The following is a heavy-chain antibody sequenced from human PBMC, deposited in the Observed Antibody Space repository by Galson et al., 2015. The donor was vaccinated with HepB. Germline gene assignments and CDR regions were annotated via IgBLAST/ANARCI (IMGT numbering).Heavy chain of an antibody. J-gene: IGHJ4*02. CDR2: IIPILGTA. Sequence: SVKVSCKASGGTFSSYAISWVRQAPGQGLEWMGGIIPILGTANYAQKFQGRVTITADESTSTAYMELSSLRSEDTAVYYCARARYGYSNYAFFDYWGQGTLVTVSS. V-gene: IGHV1-69*13. D-gene: IGHD4-11*01. CDR3: ARARYGYSNYAFFDY. CDR1: GGTFSSYA.